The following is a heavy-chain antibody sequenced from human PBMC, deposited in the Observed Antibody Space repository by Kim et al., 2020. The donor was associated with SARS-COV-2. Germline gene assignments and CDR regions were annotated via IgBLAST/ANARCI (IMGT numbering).Heavy chain of an antibody. CDR2: IDPSDSYT. CDR3: AKQGDGSGNYRDWFDL. Sequence: GESLKISCKASGYTFTSYWISWVRQMPGKGLEWIGRIDPSDSYTEYSPSFQGRVTISIDKSSATAYLQWNSVKASDISIYYCAKQGDGSGNYRDWFDLWGQGTLVTVSS. V-gene: IGHV5-10-1*01. J-gene: IGHJ5*02. D-gene: IGHD3-10*01. CDR1: GYTFTSYW.